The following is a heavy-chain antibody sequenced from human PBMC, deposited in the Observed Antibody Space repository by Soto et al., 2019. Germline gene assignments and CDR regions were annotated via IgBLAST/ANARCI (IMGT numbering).Heavy chain of an antibody. CDR3: AREINIAALRGFDP. Sequence: QVQLVQSGAEVKKPGASVKVSCKASGYTFTGYYMHWVRQAPGQGLEWMGWINPNSGGTHYAQQFQGWVTMTRDTSISSAYMELSRLRSADTAVYYCAREINIAALRGFDPWGQGTLVVVSS. J-gene: IGHJ5*02. D-gene: IGHD6-13*01. CDR2: INPNSGGT. V-gene: IGHV1-2*04. CDR1: GYTFTGYY.